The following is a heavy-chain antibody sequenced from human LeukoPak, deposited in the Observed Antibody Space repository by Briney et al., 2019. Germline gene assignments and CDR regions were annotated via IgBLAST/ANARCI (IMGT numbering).Heavy chain of an antibody. CDR3: ARDHYYGSGSSYKDY. Sequence: PGGSLRLSCAASGFTFSNYNMNWVRQAPGKGLEWVSYISSSSSTIYYADSVKGRFTISRDNAKNSLYLQMNSLRAEDTAAYYCARDHYYGSGSSYKDYWGQGSLVTVSS. J-gene: IGHJ4*02. D-gene: IGHD3-10*01. V-gene: IGHV3-48*01. CDR2: ISSSSSTI. CDR1: GFTFSNYN.